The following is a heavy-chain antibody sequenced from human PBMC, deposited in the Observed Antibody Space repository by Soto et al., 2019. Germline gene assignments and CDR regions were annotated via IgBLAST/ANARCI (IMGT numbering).Heavy chain of an antibody. CDR1: GFTFSNVW. CDR2: IKSKTDGGTT. Sequence: VGSLRLSCVVSGFTFSNVWMSWVRQAPGKGLEWVGRIKSKTDGGTTNYAAPVKGRFTISRDDSKNTLYLQMNSLKTEDTAVYFCSTAPISLWGQGTLVTV. CDR3: STAPISL. J-gene: IGHJ4*02. V-gene: IGHV3-15*01.